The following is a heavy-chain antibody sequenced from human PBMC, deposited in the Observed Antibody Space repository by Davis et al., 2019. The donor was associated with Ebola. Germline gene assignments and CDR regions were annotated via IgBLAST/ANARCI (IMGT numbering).Heavy chain of an antibody. D-gene: IGHD1-26*01. CDR3: APNYDPYYANV. CDR1: GFTFDDYA. V-gene: IGHV3-9*01. Sequence: SLKISCAASGFTFDDYAMHWVRQAPGKVLEWVSGLSWNSGSIGYADSVKGRFTVSRDNAKNSLYLQMNTLRAEDTALYYCAPNYDPYYANVWGKGTTVTVSS. J-gene: IGHJ6*04. CDR2: LSWNSGSI.